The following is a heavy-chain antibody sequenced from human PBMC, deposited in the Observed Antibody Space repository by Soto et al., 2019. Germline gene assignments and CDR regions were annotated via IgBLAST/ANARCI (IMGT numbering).Heavy chain of an antibody. CDR3: AKDLTRQLAYWLDP. D-gene: IGHD6-6*01. CDR1: GFSFTGYY. CDR2: INAHSGGT. Sequence: ASVKVSCTASGFSFTGYYIHWLRQAPGQGLEWMGWINAHSGGTEYAQKFQGRVTSTRDTSIATAYLTLTSLTSDDTALYYCAKDLTRQLAYWLDPWGQGTQVTVSS. J-gene: IGHJ5*02. V-gene: IGHV1-2*02.